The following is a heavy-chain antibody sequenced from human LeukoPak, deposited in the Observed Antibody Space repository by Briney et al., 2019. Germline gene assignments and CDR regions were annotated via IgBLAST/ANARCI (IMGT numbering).Heavy chain of an antibody. D-gene: IGHD6-19*01. Sequence: ASVKVSCKASGYTFTSYAMNWVRQVPGQGLEWMGWINTNTGNPTYAQGFTGRFVFSLDTSVSTAYLQISSLKAEDTAVYYCARQYSSGWGASYFDYWGQGTLVTVSS. CDR1: GYTFTSYA. CDR2: INTNTGNP. J-gene: IGHJ4*02. V-gene: IGHV7-4-1*02. CDR3: ARQYSSGWGASYFDY.